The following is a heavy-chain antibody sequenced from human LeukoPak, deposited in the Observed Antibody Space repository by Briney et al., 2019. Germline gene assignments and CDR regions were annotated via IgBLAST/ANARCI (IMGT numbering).Heavy chain of an antibody. D-gene: IGHD6-19*01. V-gene: IGHV3-23*01. J-gene: IGHJ4*02. CDR3: AREVAGKNYFDY. CDR1: GFTFSSYA. CDR2: ISGSGGST. Sequence: GGSLRLSCAASGFTFSSYAMSWVRQAPGKGLEWVSAISGSGGSTYYADSVKGRFTISRDNAKNSLYLQMNSLRAEDTAVYYCAREVAGKNYFDYWGQGTLVTVSS.